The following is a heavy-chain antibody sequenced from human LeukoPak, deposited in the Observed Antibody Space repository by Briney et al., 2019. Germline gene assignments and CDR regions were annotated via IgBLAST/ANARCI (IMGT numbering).Heavy chain of an antibody. Sequence: ASVKVSCKASGYTFTSYGISWVRQAPGQGLEWMGWISAYNGNTNYAQKLQGRVTITADESTSTAYMELSSLRSEDTAVYYCASLPQGSYYYGMDVWGQGTTVTVSS. CDR3: ASLPQGSYYYGMDV. V-gene: IGHV1-18*01. CDR1: GYTFTSYG. J-gene: IGHJ6*02. CDR2: ISAYNGNT.